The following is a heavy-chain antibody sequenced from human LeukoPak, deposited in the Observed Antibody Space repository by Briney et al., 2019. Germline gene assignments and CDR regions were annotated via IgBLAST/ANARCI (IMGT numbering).Heavy chain of an antibody. D-gene: IGHD2-2*01. CDR3: ARATYCSSTSCYHDYHYGRDV. Sequence: GGSLRLSCAASGFTFSSYWLSWVRQPPGKGLEWVGNIKQDGSEKYYLDSVKGRLTISSDNDKNSLFLQMNSLRADDTAVYYCARATYCSSTSCYHDYHYGRDVWAQGTTVSVSS. CDR2: IKQDGSEK. V-gene: IGHV3-7*04. J-gene: IGHJ6*02. CDR1: GFTFSSYW.